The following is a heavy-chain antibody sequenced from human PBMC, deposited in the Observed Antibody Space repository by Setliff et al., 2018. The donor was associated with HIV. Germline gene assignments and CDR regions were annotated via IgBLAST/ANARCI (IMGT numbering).Heavy chain of an antibody. CDR2: IYYTGNT. V-gene: IGHV4-59*01. Sequence: PSETLSLTCAVYGGSFSGYSWTWIRQPPGKGLEWIGYIYYTGNTNYNPSLKSRVTISVDTSKNQFSLKLSSVTAADTAVYYCARDLRSGWFDPWGQGTLVTVSS. CDR1: GGSFSGYS. J-gene: IGHJ5*02. CDR3: ARDLRSGWFDP.